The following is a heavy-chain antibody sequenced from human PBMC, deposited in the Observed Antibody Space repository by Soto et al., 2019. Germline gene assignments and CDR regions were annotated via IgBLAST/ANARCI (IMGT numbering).Heavy chain of an antibody. J-gene: IGHJ4*02. CDR3: ARDLGELLFDY. Sequence: GGSLRLSCAASGFTFSSYSMNWVRQAPGKGLEWVSSISSSSYIYYADSVKGRFTISRDNAKNSLYLQMNSLRAEDTAVYYCARDLGELLFDYWGQGTLVTVSS. CDR1: GFTFSSYS. CDR2: ISSSSYI. D-gene: IGHD1-26*01. V-gene: IGHV3-21*01.